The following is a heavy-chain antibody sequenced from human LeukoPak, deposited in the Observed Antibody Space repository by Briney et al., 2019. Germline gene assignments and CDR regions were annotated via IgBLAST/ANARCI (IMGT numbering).Heavy chain of an antibody. CDR2: INNNGGTT. J-gene: IGHJ3*02. D-gene: IGHD3-16*01. CDR3: VKTMVTFGGIIRADAFDI. Sequence: SGGSLRLSCSASGFTLSIYAMHWVRQAPGKGLEYLSGINNNGGTTNYADSVKGRFTISRDNFKNTLYLQMSSLRPEDTAVYYCVKTMVTFGGIIRADAFDIWGQGTMVTVSS. CDR1: GFTLSIYA. V-gene: IGHV3-64D*06.